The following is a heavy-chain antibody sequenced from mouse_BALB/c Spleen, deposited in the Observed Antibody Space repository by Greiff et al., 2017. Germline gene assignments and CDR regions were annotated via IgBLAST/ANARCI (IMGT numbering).Heavy chain of an antibody. J-gene: IGHJ3*01. D-gene: IGHD3-1*01. CDR2: INSNGGST. CDR3: ARDPPATAY. CDR1: GFTFSSYG. Sequence: EVKLVESGGGLVQPGGSLKLSCAASGFTFSSYGMSWVRQTPDKRLELVATINSNGGSTYYPDSVKGRFTISRDNAKNTLYLQMSSLKSEDTAMYYCARDPPATAYWGQGTLVTVSA. V-gene: IGHV5-6-3*01.